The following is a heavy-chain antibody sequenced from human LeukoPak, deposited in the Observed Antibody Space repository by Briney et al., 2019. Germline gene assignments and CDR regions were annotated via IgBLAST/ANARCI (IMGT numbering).Heavy chain of an antibody. D-gene: IGHD4-23*01. CDR2: IYPGDSGT. CDR1: GYIFTNYW. V-gene: IGHV5-51*01. J-gene: IGHJ4*02. CDR3: ARQYGGNADYFNY. Sequence: GESLKIFCKGSGYIFTNYWIGWVRQMPGKGLEWMGIIYPGDSGTTYSTSFQGQVTVSADKSITTAYLQWSSLKASDTAMYYCARQYGGNADYFNYWGQGTLVTVSS.